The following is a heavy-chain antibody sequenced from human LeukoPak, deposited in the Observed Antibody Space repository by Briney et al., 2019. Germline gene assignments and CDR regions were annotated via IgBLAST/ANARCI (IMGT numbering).Heavy chain of an antibody. CDR3: ASYYDSSGYSY. CDR1: GGSISSGDYY. J-gene: IGHJ4*02. CDR2: IYYSGST. D-gene: IGHD3-22*01. Sequence: SETLSLTCTVSGGSISSGDYYWSWIRQPPGKGLEWVGYIYYSGSTYYNPSLKSRVTISVDTSKNQFSLKLSSVTAADTAVYYCASYYDSSGYSYWGQGTLVTVS. V-gene: IGHV4-30-4*01.